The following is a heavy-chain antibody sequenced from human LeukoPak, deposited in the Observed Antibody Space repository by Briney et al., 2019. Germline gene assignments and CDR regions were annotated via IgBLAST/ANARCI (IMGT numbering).Heavy chain of an antibody. CDR3: ARDNSVGDNAWWFDP. V-gene: IGHV1-46*01. Sequence: GASVKVSCKSSGYTLTSYYMQWLRQAPGQGPEWMGMINPSGGSTSYALKFQGRVTMTRDMSTSTDYMELSSLRSEDTAIYYCARDNSVGDNAWWFDPWGQGTLVTVSS. J-gene: IGHJ5*02. CDR1: GYTLTSYY. D-gene: IGHD1-26*01. CDR2: INPSGGST.